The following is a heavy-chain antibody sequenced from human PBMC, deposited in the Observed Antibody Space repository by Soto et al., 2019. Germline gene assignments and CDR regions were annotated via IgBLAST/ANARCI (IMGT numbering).Heavy chain of an antibody. CDR3: ASSRDYIWGSYPAGDY. J-gene: IGHJ4*02. D-gene: IGHD3-16*02. CDR1: GFTFSSNY. V-gene: IGHV3-66*01. Sequence: GGSLRLSCAASGFTFSSNYMSWVRQAPGKGLEWVSVIYSGGSTYYADSVKGRFTISRDNSKNTLYLQMNSLRAEDKAVYYCASSRDYIWGSYPAGDYWGQGTLVTVSS. CDR2: IYSGGST.